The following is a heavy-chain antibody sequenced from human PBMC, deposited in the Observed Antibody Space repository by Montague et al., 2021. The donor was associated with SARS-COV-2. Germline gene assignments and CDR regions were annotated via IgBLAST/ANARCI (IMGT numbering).Heavy chain of an antibody. Sequence: SLRLSCAASGFTFSSYWMSWVRQAPGKGLEWVANIKQDGSEKYYVDSVKGRFTISRDNAKNSLYLQMNSLRAEDTAVYHCARDSAPYDYGDYNFHHRGQGTLVTVSS. D-gene: IGHD4-17*01. CDR1: GFTFSSYW. V-gene: IGHV3-7*01. CDR2: IKQDGSEK. J-gene: IGHJ4*02. CDR3: ARDSAPYDYGDYNFHH.